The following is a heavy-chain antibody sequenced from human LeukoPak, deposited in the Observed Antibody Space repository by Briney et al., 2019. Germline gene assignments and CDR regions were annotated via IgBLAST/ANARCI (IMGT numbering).Heavy chain of an antibody. V-gene: IGHV1-69*13. CDR1: GGTFSSYA. CDR2: IIPIFGTA. J-gene: IGHJ2*01. CDR3: ARDAHGPSVVKRSNWYFDL. D-gene: IGHD3-22*01. Sequence: GASVKVSCKASGGTFSSYAISWVRQAPGQGLEWMGGIIPIFGTANYAQKFQGRVTITADESTSTAYMELSSLRSEDTAVYYCARDAHGPSVVKRSNWYFDLWGRGTLVTVSS.